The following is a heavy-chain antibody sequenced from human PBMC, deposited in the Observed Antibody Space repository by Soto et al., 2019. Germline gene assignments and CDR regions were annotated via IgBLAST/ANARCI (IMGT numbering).Heavy chain of an antibody. CDR1: GFTFNSYS. D-gene: IGHD6-19*01. CDR3: ARVRRLEAVWFDA. V-gene: IGHV3-48*02. J-gene: IGHJ5*02. Sequence: GGSLRLSCAASGFTFNSYSMNWVRQAPGKWLEWISYISSTSATIYYADSVQGRFTVSRDNARNSLFLQMSGLRDDDTAVYYCARVRRLEAVWFDAWGQGVLVTVSS. CDR2: ISSTSATI.